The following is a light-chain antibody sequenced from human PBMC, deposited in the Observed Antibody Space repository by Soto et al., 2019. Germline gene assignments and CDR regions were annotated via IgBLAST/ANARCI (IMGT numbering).Light chain of an antibody. V-gene: IGKV3-11*01. J-gene: IGKJ4*01. CDR1: QSVSSY. CDR2: DAS. CDR3: QHHSNWLRT. Sequence: EIVLTQYPATLSLSPGERATLSCRASQSVSSYLAWYQQKPGQAPRLLIYDASNRATGIPGRFSGSGSGTDVTLTISSLEPEDFAVYYCQHHSNWLRTFGEGTKVDIK.